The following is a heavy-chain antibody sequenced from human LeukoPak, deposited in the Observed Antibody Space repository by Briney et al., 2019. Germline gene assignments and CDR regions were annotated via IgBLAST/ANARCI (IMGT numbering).Heavy chain of an antibody. Sequence: ASVKVSCKASGYTFTGYYMHWVRQAPGQGLEWMGLINPNSGGTNYAQKFQGRVPMTRDTSISTAYMELSRLRSDDTAVYYCARGPIAVAMDNWFDPWGKGTLVTVSS. CDR2: INPNSGGT. D-gene: IGHD6-19*01. CDR3: ARGPIAVAMDNWFDP. J-gene: IGHJ5*02. V-gene: IGHV1-2*02. CDR1: GYTFTGYY.